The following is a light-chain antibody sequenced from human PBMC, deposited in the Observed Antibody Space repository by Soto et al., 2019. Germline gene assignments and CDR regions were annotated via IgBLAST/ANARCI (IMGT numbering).Light chain of an antibody. CDR3: QQYNNRPPET. J-gene: IGKJ5*01. Sequence: EIVMTQSPATLSVSPWERATLSCRASQSVSSNLAWYQQKPGQAPRLLIYGASTRATGIPARFSGSGSETEFTLTISSLQSEDFAVYYCQQYNNRPPETFGQGTRLEMK. CDR1: QSVSSN. V-gene: IGKV3-15*01. CDR2: GAS.